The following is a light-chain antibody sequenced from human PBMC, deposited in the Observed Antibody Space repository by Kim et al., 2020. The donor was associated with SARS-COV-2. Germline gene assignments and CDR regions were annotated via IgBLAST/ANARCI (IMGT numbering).Light chain of an antibody. V-gene: IGKV1-33*01. CDR3: QQYDNLPMYT. CDR1: QDISNY. J-gene: IGKJ2*01. CDR2: DAS. Sequence: DIQMTQSPSSLSASVGDRVTITCQASQDISNYLNWYQQKPGKAPKLLIYDASNLETGVPSRFSGSGSGTDFTFTISSLQPEDIATYYCQQYDNLPMYTFGQGTKLE.